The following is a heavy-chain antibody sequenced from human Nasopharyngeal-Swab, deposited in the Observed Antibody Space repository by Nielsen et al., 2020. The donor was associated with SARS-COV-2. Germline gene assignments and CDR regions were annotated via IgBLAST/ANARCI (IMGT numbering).Heavy chain of an antibody. CDR3: ARFPTGSYYHRRGGFDY. V-gene: IGHV4-39*01. CDR2: IYYSGST. J-gene: IGHJ4*02. Sequence: SETLSLTCTVSGGSISSGSYYWSWIRQPPGKGLEWIGSIYYSGSTYYNPSLKSRVTISVDTSKNQFSLKLSSVTAADTAVYYCARFPTGSYYHRRGGFDYWGQGTLVTVSS. D-gene: IGHD1-26*01. CDR1: GGSISSGSYY.